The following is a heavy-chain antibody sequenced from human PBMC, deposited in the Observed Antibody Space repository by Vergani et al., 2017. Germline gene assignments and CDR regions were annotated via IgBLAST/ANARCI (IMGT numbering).Heavy chain of an antibody. CDR3: AKDKPGFYDFWSGYYAANDAFDI. Sequence: EVQLLESGGGLVQPGGSLRLSCAASGFTFSSYAMSWVRQAPGKGLEWVSAISGSGGSTYYADSVKGRFTISRDNSKNTLYLQMNSLKAGDTAVYYCAKDKPGFYDFWSGYYAANDAFDIWGQGTMVTVSS. V-gene: IGHV3-23*01. J-gene: IGHJ3*02. CDR2: ISGSGGST. CDR1: GFTFSSYA. D-gene: IGHD3-3*01.